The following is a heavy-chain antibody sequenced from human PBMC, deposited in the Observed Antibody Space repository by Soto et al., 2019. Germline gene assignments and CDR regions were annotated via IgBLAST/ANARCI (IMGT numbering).Heavy chain of an antibody. D-gene: IGHD5-12*01. V-gene: IGHV1-46*01. CDR3: ARVEMATIKGNAFDI. Sequence: SLNLSFNASGYTCTPHDLYAVLQALGQGLEWMGIINPSGGSTSYAQKFQGRVTMTRDTSTSTVYMELSSLRSEDTAVYYCARVEMATIKGNAFDIWGQGTMVTV. CDR2: INPSGGST. J-gene: IGHJ3*02. CDR1: GYTCTPHD.